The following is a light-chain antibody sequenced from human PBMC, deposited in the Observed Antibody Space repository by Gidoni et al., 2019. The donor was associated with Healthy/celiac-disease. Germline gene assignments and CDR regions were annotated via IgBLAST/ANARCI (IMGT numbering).Light chain of an antibody. CDR2: GAS. V-gene: IGKV3-15*01. Sequence: EIVMTQSPATLSVSPGERATPSCRASQSVSSNLAWYQQKPGQAPRLLIYGASTRATGIPARFSGSGSGTEFTLTISSLQSEDFAVYYCQQYNNWPQTFXXXTKVEIK. J-gene: IGKJ1*01. CDR3: QQYNNWPQT. CDR1: QSVSSN.